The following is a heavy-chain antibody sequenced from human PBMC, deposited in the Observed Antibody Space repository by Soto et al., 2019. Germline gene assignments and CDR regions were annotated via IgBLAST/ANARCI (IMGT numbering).Heavy chain of an antibody. CDR2: IWYDGSNK. J-gene: IGHJ3*02. Sequence: PGGSLRLSCAASGFTFSSYGMHWVRQAPGKGLEWVAVIWYDGSNKYYADSVKGRFSISRDNSKNTLYLQMNSLRAEDTAVYYCARDADLNGDYGDAFDIWGQGTMVTVSS. V-gene: IGHV3-33*01. CDR1: GFTFSSYG. D-gene: IGHD4-17*01. CDR3: ARDADLNGDYGDAFDI.